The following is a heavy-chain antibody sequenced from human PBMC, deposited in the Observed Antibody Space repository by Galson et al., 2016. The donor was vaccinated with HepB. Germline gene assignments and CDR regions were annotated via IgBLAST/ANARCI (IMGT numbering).Heavy chain of an antibody. J-gene: IGHJ6*02. Sequence: SLRLSCAASGFSFSLNTVHWVRQLPGKGLEWVALISYTGSNEIYAESVKGRFQISRDNFKNTLYLQMNNLRGEDTAVYYCARSFRDFVFEGSLYGLDVWGQGTTVIVSS. D-gene: IGHD3-10*01. V-gene: IGHV3-30*04. CDR1: GFSFSLNT. CDR3: ARSFRDFVFEGSLYGLDV. CDR2: ISYTGSNE.